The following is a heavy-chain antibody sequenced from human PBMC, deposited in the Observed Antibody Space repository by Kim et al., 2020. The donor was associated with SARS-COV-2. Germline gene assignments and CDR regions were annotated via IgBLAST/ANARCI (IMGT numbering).Heavy chain of an antibody. CDR3: ARGGIGARPDY. CDR1: GYTFTTYP. J-gene: IGHJ4*02. V-gene: IGHV7-4-1*02. CDR2: IITNTGNP. D-gene: IGHD6-6*01. Sequence: ASVKVSCKASGYTFTTYPMNWVRQAPGQGLEWMGWIITNTGNPTYAQGLAGRLVFSLDTSVTTAYLQISGLKAEDTAVYYCARGGIGARPDYWGQGTLVSVSS.